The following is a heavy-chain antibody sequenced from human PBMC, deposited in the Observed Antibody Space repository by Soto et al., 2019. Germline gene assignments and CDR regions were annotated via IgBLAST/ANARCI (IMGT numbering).Heavy chain of an antibody. V-gene: IGHV3-33*05. J-gene: IGHJ4*02. Sequence: QVQLGESGGGVVQPGRSLRLSCVVSGFTFSSYGMLWVRQAPGKGLEWVAAISYDGSNKYYADSVKGRFTISRDNSKDTLYLQVDSLRADDTAVYYCARDWRATDYWSQGTLVTVFS. CDR2: ISYDGSNK. CDR1: GFTFSSYG. CDR3: ARDWRATDY. D-gene: IGHD1-26*01.